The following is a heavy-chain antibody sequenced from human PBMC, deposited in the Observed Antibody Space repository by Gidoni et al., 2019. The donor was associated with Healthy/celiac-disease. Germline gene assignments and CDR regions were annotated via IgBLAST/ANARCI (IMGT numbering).Heavy chain of an antibody. CDR2: TYYRSKWYN. CDR3: AVSRWLQFGNWFDP. J-gene: IGHJ5*02. D-gene: IGHD5-12*01. Sequence: QVQLQQSGPGLVKPSQTLSLTCFISGDSVSSNSAAWNWIRQSPSRGLEWLGRTYYRSKWYNDYAVSVKSRITLNPDKSKNQFSLQLNSVTPEDTAVYYCAVSRWLQFGNWFDPWGQGTLVTVSS. CDR1: GDSVSSNSAA. V-gene: IGHV6-1*01.